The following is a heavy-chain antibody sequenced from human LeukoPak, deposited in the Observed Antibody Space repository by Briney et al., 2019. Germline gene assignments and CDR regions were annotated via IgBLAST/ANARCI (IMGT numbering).Heavy chain of an antibody. CDR2: IYYSGST. CDR1: GGSITSYY. CDR3: ARGYGDYYFDY. V-gene: IGHV4-59*01. Sequence: SETLSLTCTVSGGSITSYYWSWIRQPPGKGLEWIGYIYYSGSTNYNPSLKSRVTISVDSSRTHSSLKLSSVTAADTAVYYCARGYGDYYFDYWGQGTLVTVSS. D-gene: IGHD4-17*01. J-gene: IGHJ4*02.